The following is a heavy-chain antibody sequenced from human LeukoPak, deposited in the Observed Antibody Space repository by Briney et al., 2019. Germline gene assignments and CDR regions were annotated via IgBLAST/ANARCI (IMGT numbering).Heavy chain of an antibody. Sequence: ASVKVSCKASGYTFTSYYMHWVRQAPGQGLEWVGILNPSVGSTTYAQKFQGRVTLTRDTSTSTVYTDLSSPRSEDTAVYYCARGYAPGASDYWGQGTLVTVSP. CDR3: ARGYAPGASDY. D-gene: IGHD3-16*01. CDR2: LNPSVGST. V-gene: IGHV1-46*01. CDR1: GYTFTSYY. J-gene: IGHJ4*02.